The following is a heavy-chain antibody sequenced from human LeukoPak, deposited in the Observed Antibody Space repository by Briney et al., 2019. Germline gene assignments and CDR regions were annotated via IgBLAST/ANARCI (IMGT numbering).Heavy chain of an antibody. D-gene: IGHD3-10*01. Sequence: PSETLSLTCAVYGGSFSGYYWSWIPQPPGKGLEWIGEINHSGSTNYNPSLKSRVTISVDTSKNQFSLKLSSVTAADTAVYYCAREVVRGVIGPDYWGQGTLVTVSS. V-gene: IGHV4-34*01. CDR2: INHSGST. J-gene: IGHJ4*02. CDR3: AREVVRGVIGPDY. CDR1: GGSFSGYY.